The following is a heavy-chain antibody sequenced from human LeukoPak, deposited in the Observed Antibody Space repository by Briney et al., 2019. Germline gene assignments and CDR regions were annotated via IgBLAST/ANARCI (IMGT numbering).Heavy chain of an antibody. Sequence: ASVKVSCKASGYTFTGYYMQWVRQAPGQGLERMGWINPNSGGTNYAQKFQGRVTMTRDTSISTAYMELSRLRSDDTAVYYCARVFTVWGVDDPFDYWGQGTLVTVSS. J-gene: IGHJ4*02. CDR2: INPNSGGT. V-gene: IGHV1-2*02. D-gene: IGHD7-27*01. CDR3: ARVFTVWGVDDPFDY. CDR1: GYTFTGYY.